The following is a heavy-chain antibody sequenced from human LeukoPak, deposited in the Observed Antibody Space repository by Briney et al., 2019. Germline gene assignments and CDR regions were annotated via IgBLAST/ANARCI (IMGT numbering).Heavy chain of an antibody. Sequence: SETLPLTCAVSGGSITSYYWNWIRQPAGKGLEWIGRIYSSGSTNYNPSLKSRVSISLDTSKNQFSLTLTSVTAADKAMYYCTRDGNGRENFDKWGRGTLVTVSS. CDR2: IYSSGST. CDR1: GGSITSYY. CDR3: TRDGNGRENFDK. D-gene: IGHD2-8*01. V-gene: IGHV4-4*07. J-gene: IGHJ4*02.